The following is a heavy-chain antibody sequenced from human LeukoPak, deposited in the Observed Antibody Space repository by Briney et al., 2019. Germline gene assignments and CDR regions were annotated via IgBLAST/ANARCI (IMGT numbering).Heavy chain of an antibody. J-gene: IGHJ4*02. CDR3: ARDQYITMVRGVISY. Sequence: ASVKVSCTASGYTFTSYAMNWVRQAPGQGLEWMGWINTNTGNPTYAQGFTGRFVFSLDTSVSTAYLQICSLKAEDTAVYYCARDQYITMVRGVISYWGQGTLVTVSS. CDR2: INTNTGNP. V-gene: IGHV7-4-1*01. D-gene: IGHD3-10*01. CDR1: GYTFTSYA.